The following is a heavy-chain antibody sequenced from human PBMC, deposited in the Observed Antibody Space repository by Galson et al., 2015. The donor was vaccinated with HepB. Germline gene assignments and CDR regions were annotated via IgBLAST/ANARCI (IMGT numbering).Heavy chain of an antibody. J-gene: IGHJ3*02. CDR2: IYPGDSDT. CDR3: ARQYSSSSRGDAFDI. D-gene: IGHD6-6*01. V-gene: IGHV5-51*01. Sequence: QSGAEVKKPGESLKISCKGSGYSFTSYWIGWVRQMPGKGLEWMGIIYPGDSDTRYSPSFQGQVTISADKSISTAYLQWSSLKASDTAMYYCARQYSSSSRGDAFDIWGQRTMVTVSS. CDR1: GYSFTSYW.